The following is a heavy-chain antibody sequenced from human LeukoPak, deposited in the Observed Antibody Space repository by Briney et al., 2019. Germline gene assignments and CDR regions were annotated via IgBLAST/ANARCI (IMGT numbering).Heavy chain of an antibody. Sequence: ASVKVSCKASGYTFTGYYMHWVRQAPDQGLGWLGGIIPIFGTANYAQKFQGRVTITTDESTSTAYMELSSLRSEDTAVYYCARLIGSSSSWTGYFDYWGQGTLVTVSS. CDR2: IIPIFGTA. D-gene: IGHD6-13*01. CDR1: GYTFTGYY. J-gene: IGHJ4*02. CDR3: ARLIGSSSSWTGYFDY. V-gene: IGHV1-69*05.